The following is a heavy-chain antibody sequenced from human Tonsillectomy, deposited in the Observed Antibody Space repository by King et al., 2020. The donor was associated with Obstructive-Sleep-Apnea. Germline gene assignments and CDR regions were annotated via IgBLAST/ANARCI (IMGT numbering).Heavy chain of an antibody. CDR1: GFTFSKTW. CDR2: IKSKNDGGTI. V-gene: IGHV3-15*01. CDR3: TTDPRD. J-gene: IGHJ4*02. Sequence: VQLVESGGGLVKPGGSLRLSCEASGFTFSKTWMSWVRQAPGKGLEWIGGIKSKNDGGTIDYAAPVKGRFIISRDDSESTVYLQMNSLKTEDTAVYYCTTDPRDWGQGTLVTVSA. D-gene: IGHD3-10*01.